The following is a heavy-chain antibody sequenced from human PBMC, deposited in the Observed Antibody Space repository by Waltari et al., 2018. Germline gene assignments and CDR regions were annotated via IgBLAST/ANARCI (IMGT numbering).Heavy chain of an antibody. CDR3: ATGYSSGWCSDY. CDR2: ISSSSSYI. J-gene: IGHJ4*02. D-gene: IGHD6-19*01. V-gene: IGHV3-21*01. CDR1: GFTFSSYS. Sequence: EVQLVESGGGLVKPGGSLRLSCAASGFTFSSYSMNWVRQAPGKGLEWVSSISSSSSYIYYADSVKGRFTISRDNAKNSLYLQMNSLRAEDTAVYYCATGYSSGWCSDYWGQGTLVTVSS.